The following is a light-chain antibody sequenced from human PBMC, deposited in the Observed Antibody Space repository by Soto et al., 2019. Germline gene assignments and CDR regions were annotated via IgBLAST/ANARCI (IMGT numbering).Light chain of an antibody. CDR3: QQYAESPIT. Sequence: EIVLTQSPGTLSLSPGEGTTLSCTASHLVKKNYLAWYQQKAGQAPRLLIYAASARATGIPHRFSGRGSGTDFTLTISRLEPEDVAVFYCQQYAESPITFGQGTRLEIK. CDR2: AAS. CDR1: HLVKKNY. V-gene: IGKV3-20*01. J-gene: IGKJ5*01.